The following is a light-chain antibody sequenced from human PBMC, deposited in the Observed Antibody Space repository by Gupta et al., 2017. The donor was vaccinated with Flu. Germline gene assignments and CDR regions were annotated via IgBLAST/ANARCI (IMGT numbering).Light chain of an antibody. CDR3: SSFTSSLTWV. J-gene: IGLJ3*02. V-gene: IGLV2-14*01. Sequence: QSALTQPASVSGSPGQSITISCTGTSIDVGRYHYVSWFQQYPGKAHKLMIYEVSNWPSGVSNLFSGSKSGNTASLTISGLQAEDEADYYCSSFTSSLTWVFGGGTKLTVL. CDR1: SIDVGRYHY. CDR2: EVS.